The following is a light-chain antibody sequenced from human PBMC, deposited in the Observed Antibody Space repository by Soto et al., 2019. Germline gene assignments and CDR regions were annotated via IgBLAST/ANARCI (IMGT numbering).Light chain of an antibody. Sequence: SYELTQPPSVSVAPGKTARITCGGNNIGIKRVHWYQQKPGQAPVLVIYYDTDRPSGIPERFSGSNSGNTATLTITRVEAGDEADYYCQVWDRSSDHWVFGGGTKLTVL. J-gene: IGLJ3*02. CDR2: YDT. CDR3: QVWDRSSDHWV. V-gene: IGLV3-21*04. CDR1: NIGIKR.